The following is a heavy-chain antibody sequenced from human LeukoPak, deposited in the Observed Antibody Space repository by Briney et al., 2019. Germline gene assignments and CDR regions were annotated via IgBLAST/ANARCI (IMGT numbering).Heavy chain of an antibody. D-gene: IGHD1-26*01. V-gene: IGHV3-15*01. CDR3: TTDARWSGSYFG. CDR1: GFAFSNAW. CDR2: IKSKTDGGTT. J-gene: IGHJ4*02. Sequence: TLRPSCVVSGFAFSNAWISWVREAPGKGLGWVGCIKSKTDGGTTDYAAPVKGRFTISRDDSKNTLYLEMNSLKTEDTAVYYCTTDARWSGSYFGWGQGTLVTVSS.